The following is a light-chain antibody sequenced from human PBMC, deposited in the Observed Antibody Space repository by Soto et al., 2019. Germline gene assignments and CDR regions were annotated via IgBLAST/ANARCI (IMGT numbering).Light chain of an antibody. J-gene: IGKJ5*01. CDR2: DAS. V-gene: IGKV1-33*01. CDR1: QSISSW. Sequence: DLQMTQSPSTLSASVGDRVTITCRASQSISSWLAWYQQKPGKAPNLLIYDASNLETGVPSRFSGGGSGTDFTFTITSLQPEDIATYYCQHYDHVQVTFGQGTRLAI. CDR3: QHYDHVQVT.